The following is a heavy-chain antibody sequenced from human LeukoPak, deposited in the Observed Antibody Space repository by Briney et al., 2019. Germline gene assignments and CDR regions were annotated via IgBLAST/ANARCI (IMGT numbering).Heavy chain of an antibody. Sequence: GVLRLSCTASRFTFDDYGMSWVRQAPGKGLEWVSGINWNGGSTGYADSVKGRFTISRDNAKNSLYLQMNSLRAEDTALYHCARALYDFWSGYKDYYYMDVWGKGTTVTVSS. CDR2: INWNGGST. CDR3: ARALYDFWSGYKDYYYMDV. D-gene: IGHD3-3*01. V-gene: IGHV3-20*01. J-gene: IGHJ6*03. CDR1: RFTFDDYG.